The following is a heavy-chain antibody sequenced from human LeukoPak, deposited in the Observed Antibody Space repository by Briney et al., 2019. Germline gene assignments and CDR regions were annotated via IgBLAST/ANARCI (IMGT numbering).Heavy chain of an antibody. D-gene: IGHD2-15*01. CDR3: ARVDSDCRGGSCYTGLLDY. CDR2: INAKGGSI. V-gene: IGHV3-20*04. Sequence: GGSLRLSCAPSGFTFDDYAMAWVRQVPGKGLEWVSGINAKGGSIGYADSVKGRFTISRDNAKNSLYLQMNSLRAEDTALYYCARVDSDCRGGSCYTGLLDYWGRGTLVTVSS. CDR1: GFTFDDYA. J-gene: IGHJ4*02.